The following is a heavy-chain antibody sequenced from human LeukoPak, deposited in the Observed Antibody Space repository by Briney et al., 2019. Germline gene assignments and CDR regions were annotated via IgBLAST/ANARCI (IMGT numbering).Heavy chain of an antibody. Sequence: SETLSLTCTVSGYSISSGYYWGWIRQPAGKGLEWIGRFYTSGTTNYNPSLKSRVTISVDTSKNQFSLKLRSVTAADTALYYCARSELSCSGGSCPTRYAFDIWGQGTVVTASS. J-gene: IGHJ3*02. CDR2: FYTSGTT. V-gene: IGHV4-61*02. CDR1: GYSISSGYY. D-gene: IGHD2-15*01. CDR3: ARSELSCSGGSCPTRYAFDI.